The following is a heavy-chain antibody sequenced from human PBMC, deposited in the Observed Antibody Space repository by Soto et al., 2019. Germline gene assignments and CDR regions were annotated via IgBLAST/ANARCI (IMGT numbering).Heavy chain of an antibody. CDR3: ARGIATGQLDP. Sequence: ASVKVSCKASGYTFTRYTMNWVRQAPGQRLEWMGWINPDNGNTKSSQKFQDRVIITRDTSASTAYMDLSSLRSEDTAVYYCARGIATGQLDPWGQGTLVTISS. D-gene: IGHD2-15*01. CDR2: INPDNGNT. J-gene: IGHJ5*02. V-gene: IGHV1-3*01. CDR1: GYTFTRYT.